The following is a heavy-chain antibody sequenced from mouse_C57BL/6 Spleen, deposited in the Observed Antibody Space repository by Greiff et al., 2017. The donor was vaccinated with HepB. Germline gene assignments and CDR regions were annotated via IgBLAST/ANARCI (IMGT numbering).Heavy chain of an antibody. Sequence: EVQRVESGGGLVKPGGSLKLSCAASGFTFSDYGMHWVRQAPEKGLEWVAYISSGSSTIYYADTVKGRFTISRDNAKNTLFLQMTSLRSEDTAMYYCARNYNYYAMDYWGQGTSVTVSS. J-gene: IGHJ4*01. CDR3: ARNYNYYAMDY. V-gene: IGHV5-17*01. CDR2: ISSGSSTI. CDR1: GFTFSDYG. D-gene: IGHD1-1*01.